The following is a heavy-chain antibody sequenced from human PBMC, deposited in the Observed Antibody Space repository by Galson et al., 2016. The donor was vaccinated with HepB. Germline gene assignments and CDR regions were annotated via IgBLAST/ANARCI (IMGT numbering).Heavy chain of an antibody. V-gene: IGHV3-9*01. D-gene: IGHD1-26*01. CDR3: AQDKASMSVGATNFQH. Sequence: SLRLSCAASGFIFKDYAMHWVRQAPGNGLEWVSSISWNSGSIRYADSVKGRFTISRDNAKNSLYLQMNRLRAEDTAFYYCAQDKASMSVGATNFQHWGQGTLVTVSS. CDR1: GFIFKDYA. CDR2: ISWNSGSI. J-gene: IGHJ1*01.